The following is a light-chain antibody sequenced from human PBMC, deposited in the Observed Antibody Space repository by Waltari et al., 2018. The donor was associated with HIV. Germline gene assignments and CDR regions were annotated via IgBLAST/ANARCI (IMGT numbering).Light chain of an antibody. V-gene: IGLV1-40*01. CDR3: QSYDSSLSGKV. J-gene: IGLJ3*02. CDR1: SPNIGAGYA. CDR2: RTS. Sequence: QSVLTQPPSVSGAPGQRVTIPCTGRSPNIGAGYAVHWYKQLPGTAPKLLLYRTSNRPSGVPDRFSASKSGTSASLAITGLQAEDEADYYCQSYDSSLSGKVFGGGTKLTVL.